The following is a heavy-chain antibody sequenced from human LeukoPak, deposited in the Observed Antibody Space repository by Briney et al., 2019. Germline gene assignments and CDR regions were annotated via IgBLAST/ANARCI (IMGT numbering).Heavy chain of an antibody. D-gene: IGHD3-10*01. CDR2: ISSNGGST. V-gene: IGHV3-64*01. CDR1: GFTFSSYA. Sequence: GGSLRLSCAASGFTFSSYAMHWVRQAPGKGLEYVSAISSNGGSTYYANSVKGRFTISRDNSKNTLYLQMGSLRAEDMAVYYCARGGGGSGSYYKSLGYWGQGTLVTVSS. J-gene: IGHJ4*02. CDR3: ARGGGGSGSYYKSLGY.